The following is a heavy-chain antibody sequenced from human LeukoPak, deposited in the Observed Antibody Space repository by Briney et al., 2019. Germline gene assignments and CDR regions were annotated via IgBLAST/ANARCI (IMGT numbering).Heavy chain of an antibody. CDR2: IIPIFDTT. CDR3: ARAIRGSKIASRYYIYYMDI. J-gene: IGHJ6*03. V-gene: IGHV1-69*06. Sequence: ASVNVSCKASGGTFSSYAINWVRQAPGQGLEWMGGIIPIFDTTNYAQNFQGRVTITADKSTNTAYMELSSLRSEDTAVYYCARAIRGSKIASRYYIYYMDIWGKGTTVTVSS. CDR1: GGTFSSYA. D-gene: IGHD3-10*01.